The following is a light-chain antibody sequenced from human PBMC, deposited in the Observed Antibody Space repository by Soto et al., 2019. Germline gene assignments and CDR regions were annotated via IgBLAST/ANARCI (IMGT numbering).Light chain of an antibody. J-gene: IGLJ2*01. CDR2: EVT. CDR3: NSYAGSNTFVV. V-gene: IGLV2-8*01. CDR1: SSDVGAYNS. Sequence: QSALTQPPSASGSPGQSVTISCTGTSSDVGAYNSVSWYQQHPGKAPKLIIYEVTNRPSGVPDRFSGSKSGNTASLTVSGLQAEDEADYYCNSYAGSNTFVVFGGGTQLTVL.